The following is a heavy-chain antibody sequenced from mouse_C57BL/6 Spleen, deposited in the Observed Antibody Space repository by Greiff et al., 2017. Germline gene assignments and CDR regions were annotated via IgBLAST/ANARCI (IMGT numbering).Heavy chain of an antibody. CDR3: APIINYDYDWFAY. CDR2: IYPRSGNT. CDR1: GYTFTSYG. D-gene: IGHD2-4*01. Sequence: QVQLQQSGAELARPGASVKLSCKASGYTFTSYGISWVKQRTGQGLEWIGEIYPRSGNTYYNEKFKGKATLTADKSSSTAYMELRSLTSEDSAVYFRAPIINYDYDWFAYWGQGTLVTVSA. J-gene: IGHJ3*01. V-gene: IGHV1-81*01.